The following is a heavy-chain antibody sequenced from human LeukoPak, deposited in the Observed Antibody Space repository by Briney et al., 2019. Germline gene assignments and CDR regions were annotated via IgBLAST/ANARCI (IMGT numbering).Heavy chain of an antibody. D-gene: IGHD1-26*01. CDR2: ISSSSSTI. CDR3: ARAHKIRAWEVYMDV. V-gene: IGHV3-48*01. J-gene: IGHJ6*03. Sequence: PGGPLRLSCAASGFTFSTHSMNWVRQAPGKGLEWVSYISSSSSTIYYADSVKGRFTISRDNAKNSLYLQMNSLRAEDTAVYYCARAHKIRAWEVYMDVWGKGTTVTVS. CDR1: GFTFSTHS.